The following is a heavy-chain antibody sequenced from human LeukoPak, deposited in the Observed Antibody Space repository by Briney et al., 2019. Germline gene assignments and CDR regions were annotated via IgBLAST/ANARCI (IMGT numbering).Heavy chain of an antibody. D-gene: IGHD7-27*01. CDR3: ATLGSPRAF. Sequence: PETLSLTCSVSGGSISTYYGSWNRQPPGKGREWKGYTYYFVNTNYNTSLKTRFTISVDPSKNQFSLTLRSVTAADTAVYYCATLGSPRAFWGQGIL. V-gene: IGHV4-59*01. J-gene: IGHJ4*02. CDR1: GGSISTYY. CDR2: TYYFVNT.